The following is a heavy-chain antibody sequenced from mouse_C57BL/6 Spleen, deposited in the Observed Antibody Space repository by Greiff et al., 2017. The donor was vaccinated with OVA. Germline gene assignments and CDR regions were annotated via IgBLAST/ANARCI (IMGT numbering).Heavy chain of an antibody. V-gene: IGHV2-3*01. J-gene: IGHJ3*01. CDR2: IWGDGST. CDR3: AKTEYDYDGAWFAY. CDR1: GFSLTSYG. Sequence: VKLQQSGPGLVAPSQSLSITCTVSGFSLTSYGVSWVRQPPGKGLEWLGVIWGDGSTNYHSALISRLSISKDNSKSQVFLNLNSLQTDDTATYYCAKTEYDYDGAWFAYWGQGTLVTVSA. D-gene: IGHD2-4*01.